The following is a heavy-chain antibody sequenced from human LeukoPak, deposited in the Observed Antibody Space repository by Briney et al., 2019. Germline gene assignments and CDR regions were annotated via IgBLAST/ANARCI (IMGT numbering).Heavy chain of an antibody. CDR3: ARGDPDISFGVVGEAFDI. J-gene: IGHJ3*02. Sequence: GGSLRLSCAASGFPLSRSAMSWVRQAPGKGLEWVSNISGSGSGGSTYYADSVKGRFTISRDNAKKSLYLQMNSLRAEDTAVYYCARGDPDISFGVVGEAFDIWGQGTMVTVSS. CDR1: GFPLSRSA. CDR2: ISGSGSGGST. D-gene: IGHD3-3*01. V-gene: IGHV3-23*01.